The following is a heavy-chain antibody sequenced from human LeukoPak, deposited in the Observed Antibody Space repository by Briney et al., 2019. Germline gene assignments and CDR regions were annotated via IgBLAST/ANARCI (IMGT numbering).Heavy chain of an antibody. CDR3: ARGRMTMVRGVITAFFDY. D-gene: IGHD3-10*01. CDR2: INHSGST. J-gene: IGHJ4*02. CDR1: GGSFSGYY. V-gene: IGHV4-34*01. Sequence: SETLSLTCAVYGGSFSGYYWSWIRQPPGKGLEWIGEINHSGSTNYNPSLKSRVTISVDTSKNQFSLKLSSVTAADTAVYYCARGRMTMVRGVITAFFDYWGQGTLVTVSS.